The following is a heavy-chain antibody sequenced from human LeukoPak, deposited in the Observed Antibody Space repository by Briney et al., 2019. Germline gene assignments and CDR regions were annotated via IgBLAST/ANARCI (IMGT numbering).Heavy chain of an antibody. CDR1: GFTFSSYS. V-gene: IGHV3-48*02. Sequence: GGSLRLPCAAPGFTFSSYSMNWVRQAPGKGLQWVSYIAGSTIYYADSVKGRFTISRDNARNSLYLQMNSLRDDDTAVYYCARDRDSSFDYWGQGTLVTVSS. D-gene: IGHD6-6*01. CDR3: ARDRDSSFDY. CDR2: IAGSTI. J-gene: IGHJ4*02.